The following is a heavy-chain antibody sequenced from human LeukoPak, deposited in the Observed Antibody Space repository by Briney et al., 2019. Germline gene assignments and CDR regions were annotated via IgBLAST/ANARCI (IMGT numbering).Heavy chain of an antibody. CDR1: GFTFSSYA. CDR3: AKGKTGRFLEWLLFDH. Sequence: GGSLRLSCVASGFTFSSYAMSWVRQAPGKGLEWVSTISGSGGNTYFADSVKGRFTISRDNSKNTLYLQMDSIRADDTAVYYCAKGKTGRFLEWLLFDHWGQGTLVTVSS. CDR2: ISGSGGNT. D-gene: IGHD3-3*01. J-gene: IGHJ4*02. V-gene: IGHV3-23*01.